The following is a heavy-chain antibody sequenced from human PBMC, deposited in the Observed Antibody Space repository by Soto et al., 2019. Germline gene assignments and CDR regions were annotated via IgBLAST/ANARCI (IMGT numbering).Heavy chain of an antibody. D-gene: IGHD6-6*01. CDR2: INPGGGST. Sequence: QVQVVQSGTEVKKPGASVKVSCKASGYTFTAYYMHWVRQAPAKGLEWLGIINPGGGSTNYAQKFQGRVTMTWDTSTSTVYMELSSLGSDDTAVYYCARAPYSSSSFFFAFWGQGTLVNVSS. J-gene: IGHJ4*02. CDR1: GYTFTAYY. V-gene: IGHV1-46*01. CDR3: ARAPYSSSSFFFAF.